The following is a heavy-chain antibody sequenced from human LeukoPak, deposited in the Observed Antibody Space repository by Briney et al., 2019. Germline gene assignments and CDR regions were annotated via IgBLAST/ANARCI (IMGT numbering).Heavy chain of an antibody. V-gene: IGHV1-69*05. CDR1: GGTFSSYA. Sequence: SVKVFCKASGGTFSSYAISWVRQAPGQGLEWMGGIIPIFGTANYAQKFQGRVTITTDESTSTAYMELSSLRSEDTAVYYCARENRFSSTDWFDPWGQGTLVTVSS. D-gene: IGHD6-13*01. CDR3: ARENRFSSTDWFDP. CDR2: IIPIFGTA. J-gene: IGHJ5*02.